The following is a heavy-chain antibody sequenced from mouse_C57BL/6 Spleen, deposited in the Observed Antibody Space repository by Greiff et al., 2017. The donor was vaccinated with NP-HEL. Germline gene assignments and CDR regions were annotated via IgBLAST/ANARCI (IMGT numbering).Heavy chain of an antibody. Sequence: VQLQQSGAELVRPGASVTLSCKASGYTFTDYEMHWVKQTPVHGLEWIGAIDPETGGTAYNQKFKGKAILTADKSSSTAYMELRSLTSEDSAVYYCTRGGYYGSSYVDYWGQGTTLTVSS. CDR3: TRGGYYGSSYVDY. J-gene: IGHJ2*01. D-gene: IGHD1-1*01. CDR1: GYTFTDYE. CDR2: IDPETGGT. V-gene: IGHV1-15*01.